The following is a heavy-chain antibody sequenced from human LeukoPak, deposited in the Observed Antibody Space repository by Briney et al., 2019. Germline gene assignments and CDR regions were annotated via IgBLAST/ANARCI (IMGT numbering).Heavy chain of an antibody. Sequence: GGSLRLSCAASGFTFSSYALHWVRQAPGRGLEWVAVISYDGFNKYYPDSVRGRFTISRDNSKNTLYLQMNSLRAEDTAVYYCARPGHDFWSGYYFDYWGQGTLVTVSS. D-gene: IGHD3-3*01. J-gene: IGHJ4*02. CDR3: ARPGHDFWSGYYFDY. CDR2: ISYDGFNK. CDR1: GFTFSSYA. V-gene: IGHV3-30*04.